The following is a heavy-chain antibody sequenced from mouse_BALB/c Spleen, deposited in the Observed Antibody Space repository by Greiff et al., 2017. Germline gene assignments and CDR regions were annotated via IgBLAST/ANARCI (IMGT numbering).Heavy chain of an antibody. V-gene: IGHV1S29*02. CDR3: AREEYYAMDY. CDR1: GYTFTDYN. J-gene: IGHJ4*01. CDR2: IYPYNGGT. Sequence: EVKLEESGPELVKPGASVKISCKASGYTFTDYNMHWVKQSHGKSLEWIGYIYPYNGGTGYNQKFKSKATLTVDNSSSTAYMELRSLTSEDSAVYYCAREEYYAMDYWGQGTSVTVSS.